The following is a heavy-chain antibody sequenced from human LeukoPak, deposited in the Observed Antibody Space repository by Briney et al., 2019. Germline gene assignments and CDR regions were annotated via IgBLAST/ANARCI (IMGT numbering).Heavy chain of an antibody. CDR2: INARGDT. CDR1: GWSFNDYY. CDR3: ARSQVPAARGYNWFDP. J-gene: IGHJ5*02. V-gene: IGHV4-34*01. D-gene: IGHD2-2*01. Sequence: SETLSLTCAVYGWSFNDYYWAWVRQPPGKGLEWIGEINARGDTNYNPSLKSRVTISVDSSKNQFSLTLTSMIAADTAIYYCARSQVPAARGYNWFDPWGQGTLVTVSS.